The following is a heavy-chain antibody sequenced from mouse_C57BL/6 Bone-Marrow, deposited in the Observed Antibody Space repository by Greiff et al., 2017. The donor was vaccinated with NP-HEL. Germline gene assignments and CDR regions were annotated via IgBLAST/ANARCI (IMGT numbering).Heavy chain of an antibody. CDR2: IDPSDSYT. Sequence: QVQLQQPGAELVMPGASVKLSCKASGYTFTSYWMHWVKQRPGQGLEWIGEIDPSDSYTNYNQKFKGKSTLTVDKSSSTAYMQLSSLTSEDSAVYYCARDYYGSNYAMDYWGQGTSVTVSS. CDR1: GYTFTSYW. V-gene: IGHV1-69*01. D-gene: IGHD1-1*01. CDR3: ARDYYGSNYAMDY. J-gene: IGHJ4*01.